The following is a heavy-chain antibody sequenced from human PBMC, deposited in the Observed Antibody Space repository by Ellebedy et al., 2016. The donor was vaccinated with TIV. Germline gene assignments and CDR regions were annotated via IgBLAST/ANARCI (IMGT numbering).Heavy chain of an antibody. CDR1: GFTFSSYW. Sequence: GESLKISXAASGFTFSSYWMQWVRQAPGKGLEWVANIKQDGSAKHYVDSVKGRFTISRDNAKNSVYLQMNNLRAEDTAVYYCARRYMDVWGKGTTVTVSS. CDR3: ARRYMDV. V-gene: IGHV3-7*01. J-gene: IGHJ6*03. CDR2: IKQDGSAK.